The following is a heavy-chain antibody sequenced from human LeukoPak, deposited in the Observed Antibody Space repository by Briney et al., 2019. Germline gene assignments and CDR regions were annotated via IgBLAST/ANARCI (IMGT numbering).Heavy chain of an antibody. CDR1: GYTFTSYY. V-gene: IGHV1-46*01. CDR3: ARVGGGSSWYEH. CDR2: INPSGGST. D-gene: IGHD6-13*01. J-gene: IGHJ5*02. Sequence: ASVKVSCKASGYTFTSYYMHWVRQAPGQGLEWMGIINPSGGSTSYAQKFQGRVTITTDESTSTAYMELSSLRSEDTAVYYCARVGGGSSWYEHWGQGTLVTVSS.